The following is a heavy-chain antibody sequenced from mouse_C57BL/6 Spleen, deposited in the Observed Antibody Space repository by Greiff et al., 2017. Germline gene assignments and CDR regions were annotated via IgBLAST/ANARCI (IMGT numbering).Heavy chain of an antibody. CDR1: VFTFSDAW. V-gene: IGHV6-6*01. CDR3: TAVVAPYYYAMDY. CDR2: IRNKANNHAT. D-gene: IGHD1-1*01. Sequence: EVQLVESGGGLVQPGGSMKLSCAASVFTFSDAWMDWVRQSPEKGLEWVAEIRNKANNHATYYAESVKGRFTISRDDSKSSVYLQMNSLRAEDTGIYYCTAVVAPYYYAMDYWGQGTSVTVSS. J-gene: IGHJ4*01.